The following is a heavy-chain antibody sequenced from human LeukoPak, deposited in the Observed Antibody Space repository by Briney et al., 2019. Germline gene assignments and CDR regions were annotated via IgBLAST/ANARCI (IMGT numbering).Heavy chain of an antibody. V-gene: IGHV4-4*02. J-gene: IGHJ3*02. Sequence: SETLSLTCAVSGGSISSSNWWSWVHQPPGKGLEWIGENYHSGGTNYNPSLKSRVTISVDKSKNQFYLKLSSVTAADTAVYYCARAGGYCSSTSCYGSEDAFDIWGQGTMVTVSS. CDR2: NYHSGGT. CDR1: GGSISSSNW. D-gene: IGHD2-2*01. CDR3: ARAGGYCSSTSCYGSEDAFDI.